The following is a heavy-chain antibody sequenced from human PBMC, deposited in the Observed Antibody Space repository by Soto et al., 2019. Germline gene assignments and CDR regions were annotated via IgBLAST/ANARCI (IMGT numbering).Heavy chain of an antibody. V-gene: IGHV3-66*01. CDR3: ARDKGTADAFDI. Sequence: GGSLRLSCAASGFTVSSNYMSWVRQAPGKGLEWVSVIYSGGSTYYADSVKGRFTISRDNFKNTLYLQMNSLRAEDTAVYYCARDKGTADAFDIWGQGTMVTVSS. CDR1: GFTVSSNY. D-gene: IGHD3-10*01. J-gene: IGHJ3*02. CDR2: IYSGGST.